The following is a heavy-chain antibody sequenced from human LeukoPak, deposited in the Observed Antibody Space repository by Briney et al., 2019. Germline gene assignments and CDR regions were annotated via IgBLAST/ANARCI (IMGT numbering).Heavy chain of an antibody. Sequence: ASVEVSCKASGYTFTGYYMHWVRQAPGRGLEWMGWINPNSGGTNYAQKFQGRVTMTRDTSISTAYMELSRLRSDDTAVYYCARDYYDILTGYLTQTKAYYMDVWGKGTTVTVSS. CDR1: GYTFTGYY. CDR2: INPNSGGT. D-gene: IGHD3-9*01. CDR3: ARDYYDILTGYLTQTKAYYMDV. V-gene: IGHV1-2*02. J-gene: IGHJ6*03.